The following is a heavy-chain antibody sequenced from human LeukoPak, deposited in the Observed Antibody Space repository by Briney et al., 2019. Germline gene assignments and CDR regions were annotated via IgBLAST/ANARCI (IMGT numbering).Heavy chain of an antibody. Sequence: GGSLRLSCAASGFTFSSYSMNWVRQAPGKGLEWVSSISSSSSYIYYADSVKGRFTISRDNSKNTLYLQMNSLRVEDTAIYYCANFERTVAGPYNWFDPWGQGTLVTVSS. D-gene: IGHD6-19*01. J-gene: IGHJ5*02. CDR1: GFTFSSYS. CDR2: ISSSSSYI. V-gene: IGHV3-21*04. CDR3: ANFERTVAGPYNWFDP.